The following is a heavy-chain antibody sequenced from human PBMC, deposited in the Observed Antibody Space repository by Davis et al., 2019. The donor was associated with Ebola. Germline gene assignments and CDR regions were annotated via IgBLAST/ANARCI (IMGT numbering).Heavy chain of an antibody. CDR3: ARLYCTGGVCYGQGFDP. CDR2: INPSGGST. CDR1: GYTFTSYY. D-gene: IGHD2-8*02. J-gene: IGHJ5*02. Sequence: ASVKVSCKASGYTFTSYYMHWVRQAPGQGLEWMGIINPSGGSTSYAQKFQGRVTMTRNTSISTAYMELSSLRSEDTAVYYCARLYCTGGVCYGQGFDPWGQGTLVTVSS. V-gene: IGHV1-46*01.